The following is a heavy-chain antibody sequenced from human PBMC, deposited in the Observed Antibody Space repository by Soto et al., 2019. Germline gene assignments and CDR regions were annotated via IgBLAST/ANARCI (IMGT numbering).Heavy chain of an antibody. CDR1: GGTFTYYG. CDR3: ARDLGTTIAGPTRRETYGWLDP. CDR2: IIPIIGPA. J-gene: IGHJ5*02. D-gene: IGHD6-25*01. V-gene: IGHV1-69*01. Sequence: QVQLVQSGAEVKRPGSSVKLSCKASGGTFTYYGISWVRQAPGQGLEWMGGIIPIIGPATYAQKFQGRLTITADQSTSTAYMELSSLGSEDTALYSCARDLGTTIAGPTRRETYGWLDPWGQGTLVTVSS.